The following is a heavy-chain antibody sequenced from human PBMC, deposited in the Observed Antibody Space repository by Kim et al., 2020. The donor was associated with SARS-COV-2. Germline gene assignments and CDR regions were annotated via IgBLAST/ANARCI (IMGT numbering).Heavy chain of an antibody. CDR3: ARDYLYTIFRVVPTFHYYYYMAV. Sequence: ASVKVSCKASGYTFTSYGISWVRQAPGQGLEWMGWISAYNGNTNYAQKLQGRVTMTTDTSMSTAYMELRSLRSDDTAVYYCARDYLYTIFRVVPTFHYYYYMAVWGKGTTVTVSS. V-gene: IGHV1-18*01. CDR1: GYTFTSYG. D-gene: IGHD3-3*01. CDR2: ISAYNGNT. J-gene: IGHJ6*03.